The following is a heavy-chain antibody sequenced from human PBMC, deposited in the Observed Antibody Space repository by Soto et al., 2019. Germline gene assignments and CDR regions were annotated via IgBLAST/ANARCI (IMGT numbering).Heavy chain of an antibody. Sequence: PGGSLRLSCAASGFTFRTYAMSWVRQAPGKGLEWVSAISGSGYSTYYADSVKGRFTISRDNSKNTLYLQINSLRAEDTAVYYCAKDYDDLLTGYFSPPRRFDPWGQGTLVTVSS. CDR2: ISGSGYST. CDR3: AKDYDDLLTGYFSPPRRFDP. D-gene: IGHD3-9*01. CDR1: GFTFRTYA. V-gene: IGHV3-23*01. J-gene: IGHJ5*02.